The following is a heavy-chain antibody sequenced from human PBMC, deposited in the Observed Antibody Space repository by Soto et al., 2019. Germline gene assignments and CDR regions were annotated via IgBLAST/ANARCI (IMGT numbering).Heavy chain of an antibody. CDR1: GGSISSISSY. V-gene: IGHV4-39*07. D-gene: IGHD3-16*01. CDR3: ARVEGLRWSYFDY. J-gene: IGHJ4*02. CDR2: IYYLGNT. Sequence: ETLSLTCTVSGGSISSISSYWGWIRQPPGKGLEWVGSIYYLGNTYYNPSLGGRVTISVDTSKNQFSLKLNSVTAADTAVYYCARVEGLRWSYFDYWGQGTLVTVSS.